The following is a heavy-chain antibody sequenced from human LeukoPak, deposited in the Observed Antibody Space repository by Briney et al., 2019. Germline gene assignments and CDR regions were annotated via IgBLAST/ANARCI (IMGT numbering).Heavy chain of an antibody. V-gene: IGHV4-59*01. CDR1: GGSISSYY. J-gene: IGHJ5*02. CDR2: IYYSGST. Sequence: KSSETLSLTCTVSGGSISSYYWSWIRQPPGKGLEWIGYIYYSGSTNYNPSLKSRVTISVDTPKNQFSLKLSSVTAADPAVYYCARVPGGWGSGWFDPWGQGTLVTVSS. D-gene: IGHD7-27*01. CDR3: ARVPGGWGSGWFDP.